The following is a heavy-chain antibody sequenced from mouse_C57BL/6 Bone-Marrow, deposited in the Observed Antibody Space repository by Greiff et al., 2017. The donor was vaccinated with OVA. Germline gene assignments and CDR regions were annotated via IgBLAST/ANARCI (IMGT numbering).Heavy chain of an antibody. J-gene: IGHJ2*01. D-gene: IGHD4-1*01. CDR1: GYAFSSSW. Sequence: LVESGPELVKPGASVKISCKASGYAFSSSWMNWVKQRPGKGLEWIGRIYPGDGDTNYNGKFKGKATLTADKSSSTAYMQLSSLTSEDSAVYFCARSGSGTDYWGQGTTLPVSS. CDR2: IYPGDGDT. CDR3: ARSGSGTDY. V-gene: IGHV1-82*01.